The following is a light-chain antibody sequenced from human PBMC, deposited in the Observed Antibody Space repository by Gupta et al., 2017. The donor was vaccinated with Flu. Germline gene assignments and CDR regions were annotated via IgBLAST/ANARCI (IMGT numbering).Light chain of an antibody. Sequence: QSALTQPPSASGSPGQSVTISCTGTSSDVGGYNYVSWYQQHPGKAPKLMIYEVSKRPAGVPGRFSGSKSGNTASLTVSGLQAEEEADYYCSSYAGSNNYVFGTGTKVTVL. V-gene: IGLV2-8*01. CDR1: SSDVGGYNY. CDR3: SSYAGSNNYV. CDR2: EVS. J-gene: IGLJ1*01.